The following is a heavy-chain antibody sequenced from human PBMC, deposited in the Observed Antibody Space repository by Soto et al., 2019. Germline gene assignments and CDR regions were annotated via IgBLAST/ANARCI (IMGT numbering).Heavy chain of an antibody. Sequence: ASEKVTSKDSGYTFTSYGSSWVRQAPAQELEWMGWISAYNGNTNYAQKLQGRVTMTTDTSTSTAYMELRSLRSDDTAVYYCAIDVPYDSSGYPSIDGMDVWGQGTTVTVSS. CDR1: GYTFTSYG. CDR3: AIDVPYDSSGYPSIDGMDV. J-gene: IGHJ6*02. V-gene: IGHV1-18*04. D-gene: IGHD3-22*01. CDR2: ISAYNGNT.